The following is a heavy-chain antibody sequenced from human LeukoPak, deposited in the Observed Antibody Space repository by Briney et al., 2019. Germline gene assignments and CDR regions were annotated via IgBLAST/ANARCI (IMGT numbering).Heavy chain of an antibody. D-gene: IGHD6-19*01. V-gene: IGHV4-59*01. J-gene: IGHJ4*02. CDR1: GGSISGWY. Sequence: NSSETLSLTCTVSGGSISGWYWSWIRQPPGKGLVWIGYIYGSGYTNYNPSLKSRVTMSIDTSKNHFSLKLTSVTAADTATYYCARETSLAGFASGLGFNYWGQGILVTVSS. CDR2: IYGSGYT. CDR3: ARETSLAGFASGLGFNY.